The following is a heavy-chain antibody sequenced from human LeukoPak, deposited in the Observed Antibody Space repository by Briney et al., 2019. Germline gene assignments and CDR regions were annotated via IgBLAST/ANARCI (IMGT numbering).Heavy chain of an antibody. CDR3: ARADYSSSWSHEYFYMDV. CDR1: GTSISGSDW. V-gene: IGHV4-4*02. J-gene: IGHJ6*03. CDR2: IYHSGNT. Sequence: SETLSLTCVVSGTSISGSDWWSWVRQPPGKGLEWIGSIYHSGNTYYNPSLKSRVTMSVDTSKNQFSLNLRSVTAADTAVYYCARADYSSSWSHEYFYMDVWGKGTTVTVSS. D-gene: IGHD6-13*01.